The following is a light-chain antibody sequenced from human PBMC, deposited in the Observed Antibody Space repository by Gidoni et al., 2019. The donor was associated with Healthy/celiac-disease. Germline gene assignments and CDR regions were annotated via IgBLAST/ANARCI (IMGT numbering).Light chain of an antibody. Sequence: QSALTQPDSVSGTPGQSVTITCTGTSSDIGGDHYVSWYQQHPGKAPTRITYEVSKRPSGVSNRFSGSKAGNTASLTISGLQAEDDADYYCSSYTSSSTQVFGGGTKLTVL. V-gene: IGLV2-14*01. CDR2: EVS. CDR3: SSYTSSSTQV. CDR1: SSDIGGDHY. J-gene: IGLJ3*02.